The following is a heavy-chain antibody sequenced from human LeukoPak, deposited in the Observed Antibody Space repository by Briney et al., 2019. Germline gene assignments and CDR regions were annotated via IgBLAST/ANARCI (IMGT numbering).Heavy chain of an antibody. D-gene: IGHD3-16*01. CDR2: IRSKANSYAT. CDR3: TRLPNYGDNWFDP. V-gene: IGHV3-73*01. J-gene: IGHJ5*02. Sequence: PGGSLRLSRAASGFTFSGSAMRWVRQASGKGLEWVGRIRSKANSYATAYAASVKGRFTISRDHSKTTAYLQMNSLKTEDTAVYYCTRLPNYGDNWFDPWGQGTLVTVSS. CDR1: GFTFSGSA.